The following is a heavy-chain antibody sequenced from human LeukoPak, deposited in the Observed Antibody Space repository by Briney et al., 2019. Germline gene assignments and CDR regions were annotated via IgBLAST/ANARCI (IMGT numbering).Heavy chain of an antibody. CDR1: GASITSYH. J-gene: IGHJ6*02. V-gene: IGHV4-4*07. Sequence: PSETLSLTCTVSGASITSYHWSWIRQPAGKGLEWIGRMFYSGNTDYNPSLKSRLTMSIDTSKNQFSLKLSSVTAADTAVYYCARGLGEPKGPYYYYYYGMDVWGQGTTVTVSS. CDR3: ARGLGEPKGPYYYYYYGMDV. D-gene: IGHD3-10*01. CDR2: MFYSGNT.